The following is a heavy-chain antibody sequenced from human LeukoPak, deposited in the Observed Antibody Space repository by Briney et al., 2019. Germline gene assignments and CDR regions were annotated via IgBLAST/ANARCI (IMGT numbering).Heavy chain of an antibody. D-gene: IGHD2-15*01. Sequence: GGSLRLSCAASGFTFSSYAMHWVRQAPGKGLEWVAVISYDGTNKYYADSVKGRFTISRDDSKNTLYLQMNSLRAEDTAVYYCARSVVVVSAPDHWGQGTLVTVSS. CDR1: GFTFSSYA. CDR3: ARSVVVVSAPDH. CDR2: ISYDGTNK. V-gene: IGHV3-30-3*01. J-gene: IGHJ4*02.